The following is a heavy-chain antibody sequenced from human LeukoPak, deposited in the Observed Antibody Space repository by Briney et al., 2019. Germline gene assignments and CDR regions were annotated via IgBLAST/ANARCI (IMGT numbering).Heavy chain of an antibody. CDR2: IYYSGST. Sequence: SGGSLRLSCAASGFTFSSYAMSWIRQPPGKGLEWIGSIYYSGSTYYNPSLKSRVTISVDTSKNQFSLKLSSVTAADTAVYYCARDPPPLAAAGNGDYWGQGTLVTVSS. J-gene: IGHJ4*02. CDR1: GFTFSSYA. CDR3: ARDPPPLAAAGNGDY. D-gene: IGHD6-13*01. V-gene: IGHV4-39*07.